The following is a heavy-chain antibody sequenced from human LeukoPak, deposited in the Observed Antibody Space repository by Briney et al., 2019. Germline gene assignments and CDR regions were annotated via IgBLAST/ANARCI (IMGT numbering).Heavy chain of an antibody. V-gene: IGHV1-24*01. D-gene: IGHD6-13*01. Sequence: ASVKVSCKVSGYTLTELSMHWVRQAPGKGLEWMGGFDPEDGETIYAQRFQGRVTITADKFSSTAYMELSSLRSGDTAVYYCAKARYIGAAAGTLWFDTWGQGTLVTVSS. J-gene: IGHJ5*02. CDR1: GYTLTELS. CDR2: FDPEDGET. CDR3: AKARYIGAAAGTLWFDT.